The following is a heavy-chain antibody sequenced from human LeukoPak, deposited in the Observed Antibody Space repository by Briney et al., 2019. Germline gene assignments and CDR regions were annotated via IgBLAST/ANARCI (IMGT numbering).Heavy chain of an antibody. Sequence: GGSLRLXCAASGFTFSSYSMNWVRQAPGKGLEWVSSISSSSSYIYYADSVKGRFTISRDNAKNSLYLQMNSLRAEDTAVYYCARDRTGYSSGGGGYWGQGTLVTVSS. CDR3: ARDRTGYSSGGGGY. V-gene: IGHV3-21*01. J-gene: IGHJ4*02. D-gene: IGHD6-19*01. CDR1: GFTFSSYS. CDR2: ISSSSSYI.